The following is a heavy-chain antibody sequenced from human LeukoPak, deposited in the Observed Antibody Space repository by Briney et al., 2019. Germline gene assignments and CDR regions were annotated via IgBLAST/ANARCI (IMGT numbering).Heavy chain of an antibody. Sequence: PGGSLRLSWAASGXTFSSYGMHWVRQAPGKGLEWVAVIWYDGSNKYYADSVKGRFTISRDNSKNTLYLQMNSLRAEDTAVYYCARDANWGFDAFDIWGQGTMVTVSS. CDR2: IWYDGSNK. V-gene: IGHV3-33*01. J-gene: IGHJ3*02. CDR3: ARDANWGFDAFDI. D-gene: IGHD7-27*01. CDR1: GXTFSSYG.